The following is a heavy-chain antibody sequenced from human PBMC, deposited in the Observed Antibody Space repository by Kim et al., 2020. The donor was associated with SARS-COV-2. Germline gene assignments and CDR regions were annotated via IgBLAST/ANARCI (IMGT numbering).Heavy chain of an antibody. CDR3: ARSRITMTVENMDV. CDR1: GYTFTSYA. CDR2: INAGNGNT. Sequence: ASVKVSCKASGYTFTSYAMHWVRQAPGQRLEWMGWINAGNGNTKYSQKFQGRVTITRDTSASTAYMELSSLRSEDTAVYYCARSRITMTVENMDVWGQGTTVTVSS. J-gene: IGHJ6*02. D-gene: IGHD3-22*01. V-gene: IGHV1-3*01.